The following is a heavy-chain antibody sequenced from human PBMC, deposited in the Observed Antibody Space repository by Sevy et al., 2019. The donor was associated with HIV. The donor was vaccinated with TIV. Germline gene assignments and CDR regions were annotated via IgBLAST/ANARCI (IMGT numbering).Heavy chain of an antibody. Sequence: GGSLRLSCSASGFTLSSYGMHWVRQAPGKGLEYVSAISSDGGSTYYPVSVKGRFTISRDNSKNTLYLQMSSLRAEDTAVYYCVKSLPTVTRFDYWGQGTLVTVSS. D-gene: IGHD4-17*01. J-gene: IGHJ4*02. CDR1: GFTLSSYG. CDR2: ISSDGGST. CDR3: VKSLPTVTRFDY. V-gene: IGHV3-64D*06.